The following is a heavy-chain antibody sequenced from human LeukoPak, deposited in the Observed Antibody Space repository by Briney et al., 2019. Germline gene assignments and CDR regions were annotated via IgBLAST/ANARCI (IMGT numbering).Heavy chain of an antibody. V-gene: IGHV4-4*02. CDR1: GGSITSTNW. J-gene: IGHJ4*02. Sequence: SGTLSLTCAVSGGSITSTNWWSWVRQPPGKGLEWIGEIYHSGSTNYNPSLKSRVTISVDTSKNQFSLKLSSVTAADTAVYYCARGFMVRGVIGFDYWGQGTLVTVSS. CDR2: IYHSGST. D-gene: IGHD3-10*01. CDR3: ARGFMVRGVIGFDY.